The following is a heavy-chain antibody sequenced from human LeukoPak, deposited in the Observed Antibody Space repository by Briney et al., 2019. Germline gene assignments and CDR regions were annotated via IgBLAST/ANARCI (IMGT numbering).Heavy chain of an antibody. J-gene: IGHJ3*02. CDR1: GYTFTGYY. D-gene: IGHD1-26*01. V-gene: IGHV1-2*02. CDR2: ITPNSGGT. Sequence: ASVKVSCKASGYTFTGYYLHWVRQAPGQGLEWMGWITPNSGGTNYAQRFQGRVTMTRDTSISTAYMELSRLRSDDTAVYYCATGVVGARGPSYAFDIWGQGTMVTVSS. CDR3: ATGVVGARGPSYAFDI.